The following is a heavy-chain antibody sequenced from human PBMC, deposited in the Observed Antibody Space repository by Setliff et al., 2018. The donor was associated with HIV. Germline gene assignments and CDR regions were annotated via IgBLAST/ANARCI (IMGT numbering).Heavy chain of an antibody. Sequence: PSETLSLTCAVSGYSITSGYFWGWIRQPPGKGLEWIGNFYHSGSTYYNPSLKSRATILVDTSKNQFSLQLTSVTAADTAVYYFSRGVGYCCGGNCYFHAFDIWGQGTMVTVSS. J-gene: IGHJ3*02. CDR3: SRGVGYCCGGNCYFHAFDI. CDR2: FYHSGST. CDR1: GYSITSGYF. V-gene: IGHV4-38-2*01. D-gene: IGHD2-15*01.